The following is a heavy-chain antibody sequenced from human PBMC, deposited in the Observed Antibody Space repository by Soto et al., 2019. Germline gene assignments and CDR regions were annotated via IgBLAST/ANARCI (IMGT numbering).Heavy chain of an antibody. Sequence: DVQLVESGGGLVQPGGSLRLSCVASGFSLSSYSMVWVRQAPGKGLEWIAYIFVTSTPIYYADSVRGRFSVSRDNTQNSLFLLMNSLRAEDTAIYYCARDADWAFGYWGQGTQVIVSS. CDR3: ARDADWAFGY. V-gene: IGHV3-48*04. J-gene: IGHJ4*02. CDR2: IFVTSTPI. D-gene: IGHD3-9*01. CDR1: GFSLSSYS.